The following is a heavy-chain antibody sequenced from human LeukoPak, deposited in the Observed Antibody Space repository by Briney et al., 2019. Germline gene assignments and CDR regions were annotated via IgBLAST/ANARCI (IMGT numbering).Heavy chain of an antibody. CDR2: INPNSGGT. D-gene: IGHD1-26*01. J-gene: IGHJ4*02. CDR1: GYTFTGYY. Sequence: ASVKVSCKASGYTFTGYYMHWVRQAPGQGLEWMGWINPNSGGTNYAQKFQGRVTMTRDTSISPAYMELSRLRSDDTAVYYCASSIRGLGATLDYWGQGTLVTVSS. CDR3: ASSIRGLGATLDY. V-gene: IGHV1-2*02.